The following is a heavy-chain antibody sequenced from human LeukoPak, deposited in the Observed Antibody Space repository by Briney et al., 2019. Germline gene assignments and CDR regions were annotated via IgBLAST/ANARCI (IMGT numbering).Heavy chain of an antibody. CDR3: ARGVEASFDWPTPRANDAFDI. CDR1: GGTFSSYA. CDR2: IIPIFGTA. V-gene: IGHV1-69*13. D-gene: IGHD3-9*01. Sequence: SVKVSCKASGGTFSSYAISWVRQAPGQGLEWMGGIIPIFGTANYAQKFQGRVTITADESTSTAYMELSSLRSEDTAVYYCARGVEASFDWPTPRANDAFDIWGQGTMVTVSS. J-gene: IGHJ3*02.